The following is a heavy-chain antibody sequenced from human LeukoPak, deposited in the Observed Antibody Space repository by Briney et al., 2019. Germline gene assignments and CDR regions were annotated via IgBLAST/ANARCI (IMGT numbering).Heavy chain of an antibody. J-gene: IGHJ3*02. Sequence: GGSLRLSCAASGFTLSTYWMTWVRQAPGKGLEWVANIKPDGSEKNYVDSVKGRFSISRDNAKNSLYLQMNSLRAEDTAVYYCAKATGYCSSTSCYWERGAFDIWGQGTMVTVSS. V-gene: IGHV3-7*03. CDR3: AKATGYCSSTSCYWERGAFDI. CDR1: GFTLSTYW. D-gene: IGHD2-2*01. CDR2: IKPDGSEK.